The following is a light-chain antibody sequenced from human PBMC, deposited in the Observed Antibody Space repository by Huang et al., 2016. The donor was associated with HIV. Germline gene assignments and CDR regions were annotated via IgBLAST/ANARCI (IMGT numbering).Light chain of an antibody. CDR1: QSISSY. J-gene: IGKJ4*01. Sequence: EIVLTQSPATVSLSPGERATLSCRASQSISSYLAWYQQKPGQAPRLLIYDASSRATGIPDRFSGSGSGTDFTLTISSLEPEDVAVYYCQQRTNWPTFGRWTRVEIK. CDR2: DAS. CDR3: QQRTNWPT. V-gene: IGKV3-11*01.